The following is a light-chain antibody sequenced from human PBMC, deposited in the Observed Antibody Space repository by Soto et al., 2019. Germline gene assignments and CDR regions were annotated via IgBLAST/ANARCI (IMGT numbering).Light chain of an antibody. CDR1: QSVSTRS. CDR3: QQYNNWPPAWT. V-gene: IGKV3-15*01. J-gene: IGKJ1*01. CDR2: GAS. Sequence: EIVFTQSPGTLSLSPGERATLSCRASQSVSTRSLAWYQQKPGQAPRLLIYGASTRATGIPARFSGSGSGTEFTLTISRLQSEDFAVYYCQQYNNWPPAWTVGQGHKGDIK.